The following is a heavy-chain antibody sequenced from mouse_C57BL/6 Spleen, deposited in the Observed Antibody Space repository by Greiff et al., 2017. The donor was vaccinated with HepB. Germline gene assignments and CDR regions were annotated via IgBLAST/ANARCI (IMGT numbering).Heavy chain of an antibody. CDR2: INPYNGDT. CDR1: GYSFTGYF. Sequence: VQLQQSGPELVKPGASVKISCKASGYSFTGYFMNWVMQSHGKSLEWIGRINPYNGDTFYNQKFKGKATLTVDKSSSTAHMELRSLTSEDSAVYYGARRGHYYGSSYEYFDVWGTGTTVTVSS. D-gene: IGHD1-1*01. CDR3: ARRGHYYGSSYEYFDV. J-gene: IGHJ1*03. V-gene: IGHV1-20*01.